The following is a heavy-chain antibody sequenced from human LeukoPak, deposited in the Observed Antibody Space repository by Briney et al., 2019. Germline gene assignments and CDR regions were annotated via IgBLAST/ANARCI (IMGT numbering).Heavy chain of an antibody. V-gene: IGHV3-30*02. CDR2: IRYDGNNK. CDR3: ARALYNRGWYPDYFDS. D-gene: IGHD6-19*01. Sequence: GGSLRLSCAASGFTFSTYGLHWVRQAPGKGLEWVAFIRYDGNNKHYADSVKGRFTISRDNSKKTVYLQMSSLRADDTAIYYCARALYNRGWYPDYFDSWGQGTLVTVSS. J-gene: IGHJ4*02. CDR1: GFTFSTYG.